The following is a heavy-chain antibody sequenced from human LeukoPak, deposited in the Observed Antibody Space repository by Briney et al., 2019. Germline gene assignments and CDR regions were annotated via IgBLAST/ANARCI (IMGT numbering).Heavy chain of an antibody. Sequence: SVSVSCKASGGTFSSYAISWVRQAPGQGLEWMGGIIPIFGTANYAQKFQGRVTITTDESTSTAYMELSSLRSEDTAVYYCASGQTWHPSFRPQVGFDYWGQGTLVTVSS. CDR2: IIPIFGTA. J-gene: IGHJ4*02. CDR3: ASGQTWHPSFRPQVGFDY. CDR1: GGTFSSYA. V-gene: IGHV1-69*05. D-gene: IGHD3-16*02.